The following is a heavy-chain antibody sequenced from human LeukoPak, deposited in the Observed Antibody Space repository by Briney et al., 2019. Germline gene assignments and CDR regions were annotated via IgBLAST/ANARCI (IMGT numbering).Heavy chain of an antibody. J-gene: IGHJ4*02. CDR1: GFTFSSYA. CDR2: IGGSGGSS. V-gene: IGHV3-23*01. D-gene: IGHD3-10*01. CDR3: ARKAGYYYGSGDY. Sequence: GGSLRLSCAASGFTFSSYAMSWVRQAPGKGLEWVSAIGGSGGSSYYADSVKGRVTISRDNSKNTLYLQMNSLRAEDTAVYYCARKAGYYYGSGDYWGQGTLVTVSS.